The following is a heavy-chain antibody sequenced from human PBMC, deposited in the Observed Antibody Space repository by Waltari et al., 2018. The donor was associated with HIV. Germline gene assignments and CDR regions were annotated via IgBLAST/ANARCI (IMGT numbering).Heavy chain of an antibody. CDR3: ARDGSSYYGLDY. V-gene: IGHV3-48*03. CDR2: ISSSGSTI. Sequence: EVQVVESGGGLVQPGGSLRPSCAASEFTFSTYELNWVRQAPGKGLEWVSYISSSGSTIYYADSVKGRFTISRDNAKNSLYLQMNSLRAEDTAVYFCARDGSSYYGLDYWGRGTLVTVSS. D-gene: IGHD1-26*01. J-gene: IGHJ4*02. CDR1: EFTFSTYE.